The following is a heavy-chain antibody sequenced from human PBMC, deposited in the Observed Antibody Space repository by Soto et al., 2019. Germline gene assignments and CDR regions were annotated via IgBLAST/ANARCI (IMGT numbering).Heavy chain of an antibody. J-gene: IGHJ4*02. CDR1: GVSLSDNY. D-gene: IGHD3-22*01. CDR3: VRTKYFSEIRRYTRCIDY. V-gene: IGHV3-72*01. Sequence: GGSPRISCAGSGVSLSDNYIAWVRQAPGKGLEWVGRSRDKAQGYSTEYAASVKGRFTTSRDDSKNSVYLQMNSLKTEDTAVYYCVRTKYFSEIRRYTRCIDYWGQG. CDR2: SRDKAQGYST.